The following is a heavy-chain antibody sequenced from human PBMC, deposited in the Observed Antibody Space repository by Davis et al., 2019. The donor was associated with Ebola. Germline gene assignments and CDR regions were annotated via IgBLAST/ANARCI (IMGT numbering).Heavy chain of an antibody. J-gene: IGHJ4*02. D-gene: IGHD6-13*01. Sequence: ASVKVSCKVSGYTLTELSMHWVRQAPGKGLEWMGGFDPEDGETIYAQKFQGRVTMTEDTSTDTAYMELSSLRSEDTAVYYCATPGYSSSMYYFDYWGQGTLVTVSS. V-gene: IGHV1-24*01. CDR2: FDPEDGET. CDR3: ATPGYSSSMYYFDY. CDR1: GYTLTELS.